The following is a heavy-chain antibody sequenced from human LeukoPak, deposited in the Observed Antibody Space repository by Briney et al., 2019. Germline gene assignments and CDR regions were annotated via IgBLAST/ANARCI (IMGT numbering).Heavy chain of an antibody. CDR1: GFTFSSYS. Sequence: GGSLRLSCAASGFTFSSYSMNWVRQAPGKGLEWVSSISSSSSYIYYADSVEGRFTISRDNAKNSLYLQMNSLRAEDTAVYYCARDHSSKELWFGSNWYFDLWGRGTLVTVSS. V-gene: IGHV3-21*01. CDR3: ARDHSSKELWFGSNWYFDL. J-gene: IGHJ2*01. CDR2: ISSSSSYI. D-gene: IGHD3-10*01.